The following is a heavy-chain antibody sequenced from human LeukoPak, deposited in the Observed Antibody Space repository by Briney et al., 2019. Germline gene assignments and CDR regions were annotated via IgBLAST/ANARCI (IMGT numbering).Heavy chain of an antibody. D-gene: IGHD3-22*01. Sequence: SETLSLTCTISGDSISSSNYYWGWIRQPPGKGLEWIGNIYYSGRTYYNPSLKSRVTISVDTSKNDFSLKLSSVTAADTAVYYCARLYYYDSSGPPLWSQGTMVAVSS. V-gene: IGHV4-39*02. CDR2: IYYSGRT. J-gene: IGHJ4*02. CDR1: GDSISSSNYY. CDR3: ARLYYYDSSGPPL.